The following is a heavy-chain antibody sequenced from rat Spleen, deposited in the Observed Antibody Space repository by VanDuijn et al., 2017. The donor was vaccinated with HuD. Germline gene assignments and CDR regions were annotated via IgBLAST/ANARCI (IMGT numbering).Heavy chain of an antibody. CDR3: ARADSGSLFDY. Sequence: EVQLKESGPGLVQPSQTLSLTCTVSGFSLTDYSVHWVRQPPGKGLEWMGVIWTGGSTDYNSALKSRLSISRDTSKSQVFLKMNSRQNEDTATYYCARADSGSLFDYWGQGVMVTVSS. D-gene: IGHD4-3*01. V-gene: IGHV2S63*01. CDR1: GFSLTDYS. CDR2: IWTGGST. J-gene: IGHJ2*01.